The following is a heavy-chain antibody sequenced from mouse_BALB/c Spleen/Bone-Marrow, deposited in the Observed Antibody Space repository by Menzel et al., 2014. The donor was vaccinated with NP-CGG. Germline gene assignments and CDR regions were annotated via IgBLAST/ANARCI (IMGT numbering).Heavy chain of an antibody. D-gene: IGHD1-3*01. Sequence: VQLQQSGAELVTPGASVKLSCKASGYTFTTYWMHWGKQRHGHGLEWIGQVDPSDGYTNYSQMFKGKATLTVDKSSSTACMQLGSLSSEDSAVYYCARGGDNFAWFAYWGQGTLVTVSA. J-gene: IGHJ3*01. CDR1: GYTFTTYW. V-gene: IGHV1-69*02. CDR2: VDPSDGYT. CDR3: ARGGDNFAWFAY.